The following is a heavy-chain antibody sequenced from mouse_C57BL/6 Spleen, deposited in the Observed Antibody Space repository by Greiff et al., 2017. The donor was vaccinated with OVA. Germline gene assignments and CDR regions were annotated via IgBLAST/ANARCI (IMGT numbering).Heavy chain of an antibody. Sequence: QVHVKQPGAELVKPGASVKMSCKASGYTFTSYWITWVKQRPGQGLEWIGDIYPGSGSTNYNEKFKSKATLTVDTSSSTAYMQLSSLTSEDSAVYYCARFYGNYEAWFAYWGQGTLVTVSA. CDR1: GYTFTSYW. J-gene: IGHJ3*01. CDR3: ARFYGNYEAWFAY. D-gene: IGHD2-1*01. V-gene: IGHV1-55*01. CDR2: IYPGSGST.